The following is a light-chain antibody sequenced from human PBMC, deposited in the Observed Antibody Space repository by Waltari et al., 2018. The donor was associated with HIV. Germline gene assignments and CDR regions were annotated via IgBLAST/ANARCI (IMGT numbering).Light chain of an antibody. V-gene: IGKV3-11*01. CDR1: QSVANS. CDR3: QQSYNSLT. J-gene: IGKJ4*01. Sequence: EVVLTQSPATLSLSPGERATLSCRASQSVANSLAWYQQRRGQSPRRLIYDTSNRATGVPARFSGSASGTDFTLTISSLEPEDFAVYYCQQSYNSLTFGGGTKVEIK. CDR2: DTS.